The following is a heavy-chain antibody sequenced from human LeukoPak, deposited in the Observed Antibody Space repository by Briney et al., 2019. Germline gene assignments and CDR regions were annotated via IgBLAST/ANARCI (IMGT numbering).Heavy chain of an antibody. J-gene: IGHJ5*02. V-gene: IGHV1-18*01. Sequence: ASVKVSCKASGYAFTNFGISWVRQAPGKGLEWMGWISPYNGNTDYPQKVRGRVTMTTDTSTSTAYMELRSLRSDDTAVYYCARGGVGHCSGGSCPTSWFDPWGQGTLVTVSS. D-gene: IGHD2-15*01. CDR2: ISPYNGNT. CDR3: ARGGVGHCSGGSCPTSWFDP. CDR1: GYAFTNFG.